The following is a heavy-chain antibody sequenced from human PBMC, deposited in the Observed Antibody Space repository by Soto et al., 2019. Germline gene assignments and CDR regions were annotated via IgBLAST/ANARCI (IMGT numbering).Heavy chain of an antibody. CDR2: LWYDGSTE. CDR3: ARGSGHYYYYMDV. V-gene: IGHV3-33*01. CDR1: GFSFSSYG. Sequence: QVQLVESGGGVVQPGRSLRLSCAASGFSFSSYGMHWVRQAPGKGLEWVALLWYDGSTEYYGDSVKGRFTISRDNSKNTLYLQMNGLRAEDTALYYCARGSGHYYYYMDVWGQGTTVTVSS. D-gene: IGHD3-3*01. J-gene: IGHJ6*02.